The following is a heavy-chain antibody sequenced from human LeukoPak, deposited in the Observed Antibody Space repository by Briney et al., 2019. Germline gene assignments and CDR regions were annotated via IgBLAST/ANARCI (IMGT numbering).Heavy chain of an antibody. CDR1: GYTFTGYY. D-gene: IGHD1-1*01. Sequence: ASVKVSCKASGYTFTGYYMHWVRQAPGQGLEWMGWINPNSGGTNYAQKFQGRVTMTRDTSISTAYMELSRLRSGDTAVYYCAREVGYNWNDGSFDYWGQGTLVTVSS. V-gene: IGHV1-2*02. CDR3: AREVGYNWNDGSFDY. CDR2: INPNSGGT. J-gene: IGHJ4*02.